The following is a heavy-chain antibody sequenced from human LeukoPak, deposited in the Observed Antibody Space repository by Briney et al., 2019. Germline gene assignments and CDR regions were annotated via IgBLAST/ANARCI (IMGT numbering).Heavy chain of an antibody. CDR3: ARGKSSLGYPYYYYYMDV. Sequence: PSETLSLTCTVSGGSISSYYWSWIRQPPGKGLEWIGYIYYSGSTNYNPSLKSRVTISVDTSKNQFSLKLSSVTAADTAVYYCARGKSSLGYPYYYYYMDVWGKGTTVTVSS. CDR1: GGSISSYY. V-gene: IGHV4-59*12. CDR2: IYYSGST. J-gene: IGHJ6*03. D-gene: IGHD3-16*02.